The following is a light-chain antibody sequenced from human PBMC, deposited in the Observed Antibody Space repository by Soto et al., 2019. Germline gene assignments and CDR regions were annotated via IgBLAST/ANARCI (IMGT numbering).Light chain of an antibody. CDR3: QQYGSSHT. Sequence: EIVLTQSPGTLSLSPGERATLSCMASQSVTSTYLAWYKQKPGQAPRILIYGASSRAIGIPDRFSGSVSGSDSILTINRLEPEDFAVYYCQQYGSSHTLGQGTRLEI. J-gene: IGKJ5*01. V-gene: IGKV3-20*01. CDR1: QSVTSTY. CDR2: GAS.